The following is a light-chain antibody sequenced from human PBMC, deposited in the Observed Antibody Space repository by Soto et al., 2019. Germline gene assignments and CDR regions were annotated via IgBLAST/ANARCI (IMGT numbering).Light chain of an antibody. J-gene: IGKJ1*01. CDR3: QQYNNWPLVT. CDR1: QTVGDN. Sequence: ETAMTQSPVTLSLSPGERATLSCRASQTVGDNVAWYRQKPGQPPSLLIYGASTRAPGVPARFSGSGSGTDFILTISSLQSEDFGFYYCQQYNNWPLVTFGQGTRVEI. V-gene: IGKV3-15*01. CDR2: GAS.